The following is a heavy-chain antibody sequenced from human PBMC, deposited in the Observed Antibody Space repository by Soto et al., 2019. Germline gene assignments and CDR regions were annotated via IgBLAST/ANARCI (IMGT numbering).Heavy chain of an antibody. CDR1: GYTFNTYA. V-gene: IGHV1-18*01. Sequence: ASVKVSCKASGYTFNTYAITWVRQAPGQGLEWMGWISGYNGNTNYAQTLQGRGTMTTDTSTSTAYLGLRSLRSDDTAVYYCARTVEYDSIPYYYADFWGQGNLVTVSS. D-gene: IGHD2-21*01. CDR2: ISGYNGNT. J-gene: IGHJ4*01. CDR3: ARTVEYDSIPYYYADF.